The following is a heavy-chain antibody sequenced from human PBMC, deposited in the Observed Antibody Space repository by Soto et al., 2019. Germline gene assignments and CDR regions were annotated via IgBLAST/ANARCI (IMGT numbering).Heavy chain of an antibody. CDR2: INPDNSES. J-gene: IGHJ3*02. CDR1: GDTFRSYA. V-gene: IGHV1-3*01. CDR3: ARDGWVTMRHFHI. Sequence: QLKIVQSGAEMKKPGASVRLSCKASGDTFRSYAVHWVRQAPGQRPEWMGWINPDNSESKTSQKFQGRVTITSDTSATTVYMELSSLGSEDTAVYYCARDGWVTMRHFHIWGQGTMVTVSS. D-gene: IGHD4-17*01.